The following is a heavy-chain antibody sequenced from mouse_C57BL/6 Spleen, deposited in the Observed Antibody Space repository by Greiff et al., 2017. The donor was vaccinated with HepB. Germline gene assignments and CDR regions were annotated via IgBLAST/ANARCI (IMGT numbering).Heavy chain of an antibody. J-gene: IGHJ1*03. CDR3: ALITTVDWYFDV. CDR1: GYAFSSSW. V-gene: IGHV1-82*01. Sequence: QVQLQQSGPELVKPGASVKISCKASGYAFSSSWMNWVKQRPGKGLEWIGRNYPGDGDTNYNGKFKGKATLTADKSSSTAYMQLSSLTSEDSAVYFCALITTVDWYFDVWGTGTTVTVSS. D-gene: IGHD1-1*01. CDR2: NYPGDGDT.